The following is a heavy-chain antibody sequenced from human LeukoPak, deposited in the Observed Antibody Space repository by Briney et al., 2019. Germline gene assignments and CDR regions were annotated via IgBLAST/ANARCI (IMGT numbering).Heavy chain of an antibody. V-gene: IGHV1-8*02. Sequence: ASVKVSCKASGYTFTGYYMHWVRQATGQGLEWMGWMNPNSGNTGYAQKFQGRVTMTRNTSISTAYMELSSLRSEDTAVYYCARALSKDIVVVVAAEMDVWGKGTTVTVSS. J-gene: IGHJ6*04. CDR3: ARALSKDIVVVVAAEMDV. D-gene: IGHD2-15*01. CDR2: MNPNSGNT. CDR1: GYTFTGYY.